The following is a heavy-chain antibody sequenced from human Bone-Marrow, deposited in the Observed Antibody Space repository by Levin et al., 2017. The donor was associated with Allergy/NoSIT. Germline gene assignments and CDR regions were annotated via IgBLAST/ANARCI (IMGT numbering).Heavy chain of an antibody. J-gene: IGHJ4*02. CDR1: GYSFTSYW. CDR3: ARRLSSGWYSVDY. Sequence: RGESLKISCKGSGYSFTSYWISWVRQMPGKGLEWMGRIDPSDAYTNYSPAFQGHVTISADTSIHTAYLQWSSLKSSDTAMYYCARRLSSGWYSVDYWGQGTLVTVSS. V-gene: IGHV5-10-1*01. CDR2: IDPSDAYT. D-gene: IGHD6-19*01.